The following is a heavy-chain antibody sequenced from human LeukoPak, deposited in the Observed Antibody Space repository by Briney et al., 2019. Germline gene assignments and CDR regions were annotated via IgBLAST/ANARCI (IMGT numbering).Heavy chain of an antibody. J-gene: IGHJ5*02. V-gene: IGHV4-34*01. CDR3: ARGGPYSSSSFNRAAGWFDP. D-gene: IGHD6-6*01. CDR2: INHSGST. Sequence: SETLSLTCAVYGGSFSGYYWSWLRQPPGKGLEWIGEINHSGSTNYNPSLKSRVTISVDTSKNQFSLKLSSVTAADTAVYYCARGGPYSSSSFNRAAGWFDPWGQGTLVTVSS. CDR1: GGSFSGYY.